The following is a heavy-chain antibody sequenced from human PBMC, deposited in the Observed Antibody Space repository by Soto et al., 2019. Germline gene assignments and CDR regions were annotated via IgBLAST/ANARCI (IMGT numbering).Heavy chain of an antibody. V-gene: IGHV1-58*01. CDR2: IVVGSGNT. J-gene: IGHJ6*02. D-gene: IGHD1-26*01. CDR3: AAPSGTTGYYYYGMDV. Sequence: GASVKVSCKASGFTFTSSAVQWVRQARGQRLEWIGWIVVGSGNTNYAQKFRERVTITRDMSTSTAYMELSSLRSEDTAVYYCAAPSGTTGYYYYGMDVWGQGTTVTVSS. CDR1: GFTFTSSA.